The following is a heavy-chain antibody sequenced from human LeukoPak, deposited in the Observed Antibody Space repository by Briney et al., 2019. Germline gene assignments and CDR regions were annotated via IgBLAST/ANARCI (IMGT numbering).Heavy chain of an antibody. V-gene: IGHV4-4*07. J-gene: IGHJ5*02. Sequence: SETLSLTCTVSGGSISSYYWSWIRQPAGKGLEWIGRIHTSGSTNYNPSLKSRVTMSVDTSKNRFSLKLNSVTAADTAVYYCARDDAHYDCFGYDRRGWFDPWGQGTLVIVSS. CDR2: IHTSGST. CDR3: ARDDAHYDCFGYDRRGWFDP. CDR1: GGSISSYY. D-gene: IGHD3-3*01.